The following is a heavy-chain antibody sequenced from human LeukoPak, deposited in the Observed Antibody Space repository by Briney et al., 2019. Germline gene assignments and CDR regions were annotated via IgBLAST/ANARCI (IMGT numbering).Heavy chain of an antibody. CDR1: GGSISSSSYY. CDR2: IYYSGST. J-gene: IGHJ4*02. V-gene: IGHV4-39*07. Sequence: SETLSLTCTVSGGSISSSSYYWGWIRQPPGKGLEWIGSIYYSGSTYYNPSLKSRVTISVDTSKNQFSLKLSSVTAADTAVYYCARGDFYDSNFDYWGQGTLVTVSS. CDR3: ARGDFYDSNFDY. D-gene: IGHD3-22*01.